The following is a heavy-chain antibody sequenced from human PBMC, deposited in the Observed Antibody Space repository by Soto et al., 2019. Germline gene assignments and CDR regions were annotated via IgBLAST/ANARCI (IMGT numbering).Heavy chain of an antibody. V-gene: IGHV3-30*18. Sequence: PVGSLRLSCAASGFTFSSYGMHWVRQAPGKGLEWVAVISYDGSNKYYADSVKGRFTISRDNSKNTLYLQMNSLRAEDTAVYYCAKDSQGPLDYWGQGTLVIVSS. CDR3: AKDSQGPLDY. CDR2: ISYDGSNK. J-gene: IGHJ4*02. CDR1: GFTFSSYG.